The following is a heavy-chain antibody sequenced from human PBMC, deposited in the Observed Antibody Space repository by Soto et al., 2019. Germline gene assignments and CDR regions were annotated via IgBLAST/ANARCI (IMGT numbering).Heavy chain of an antibody. CDR1: GFTFSSYA. CDR3: ARVVVGYNWFDP. J-gene: IGHJ5*02. D-gene: IGHD2-15*01. Sequence: GGSLRLSCAASGFTFSSYAMSWVRQAPGKGLEWVSAISGSGGSTYYADSVKGRFTISRDNSKNTLYLQMNSLRAEDTAVYYCARVVVGYNWFDPWGQGTLVTVSS. CDR2: ISGSGGST. V-gene: IGHV3-23*01.